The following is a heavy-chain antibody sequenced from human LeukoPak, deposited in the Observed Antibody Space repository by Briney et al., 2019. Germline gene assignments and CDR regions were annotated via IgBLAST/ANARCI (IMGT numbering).Heavy chain of an antibody. J-gene: IGHJ5*02. Sequence: PGGSLTLSCAASGFTFSSYWLHWVRQVPAKGLVWVARINTYGTSTTYGDSGEGRFTISRDNGQNTLYLEMNSLRDDDTAVYYWARGSNTVTTKDWFDPWGQGTEVTVS. V-gene: IGHV3-74*03. CDR1: GFTFSSYW. CDR2: INTYGTST. CDR3: ARGSNTVTTKDWFDP. D-gene: IGHD4-17*01.